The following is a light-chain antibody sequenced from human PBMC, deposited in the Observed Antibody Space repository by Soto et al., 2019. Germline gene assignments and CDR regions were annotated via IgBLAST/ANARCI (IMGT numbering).Light chain of an antibody. CDR2: EIS. CDR1: SSDVGGYNY. J-gene: IGLJ7*01. Sequence: QSALTQPRSVSGSPGQSVTISCTGTSSDVGGYNYVSWYQQHPGKVPKLMIHEISKRPPGVPNRFSGSKSGNTASLTVSGLQAEDEADYYCSSHAGDKMIFGGGTQLTVL. V-gene: IGLV2-11*01. CDR3: SSHAGDKMI.